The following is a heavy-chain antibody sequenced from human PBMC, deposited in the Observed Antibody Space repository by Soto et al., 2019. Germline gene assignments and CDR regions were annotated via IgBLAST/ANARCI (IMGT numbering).Heavy chain of an antibody. CDR1: GFTVSSNY. CDR2: IYSGGST. CDR3: SSSFTGDKGYGMDV. V-gene: IGHV3-53*01. J-gene: IGHJ6*02. Sequence: EVQLVESGGGLIQPGGSLRLSCAASGFTVSSNYMSWVRQAPGKGLEWVSVIYSGGSTYYADSVKGRFTISRDNSKNTLYLQMNSLRAEDTAVYYCSSSFTGDKGYGMDVWGQGTTVTVSS. D-gene: IGHD6-6*01.